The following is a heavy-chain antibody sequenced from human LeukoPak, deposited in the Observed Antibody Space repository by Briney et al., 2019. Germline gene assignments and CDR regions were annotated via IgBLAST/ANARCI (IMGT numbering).Heavy chain of an antibody. J-gene: IGHJ4*02. CDR3: ARDPGPAAIY. D-gene: IGHD2-2*01. CDR1: GFTFSSYS. V-gene: IGHV3-21*01. Sequence: GGSLRLSCAAAGFTFSSYSMNWVRQAPGKGLEWVSSISSSSSYIYYADSVKGRFTISRDNAKNSLYLQMNSLRAEDTAVYYCARDPGPAAIYWGQGTLVTASS. CDR2: ISSSSSYI.